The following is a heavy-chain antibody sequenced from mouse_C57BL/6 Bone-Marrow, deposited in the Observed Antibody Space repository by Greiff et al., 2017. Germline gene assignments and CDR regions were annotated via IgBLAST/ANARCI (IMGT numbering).Heavy chain of an antibody. CDR3: TPRVLWGNSYAMDY. V-gene: IGHV14-4*01. CDR1: GFNIKDDY. D-gene: IGHD2-1*01. CDR2: IDPDNGDT. J-gene: IGHJ4*01. Sequence: EVQLQQSGAELVRPGASVKLSCTASGFNIKDDYMHWVKQRPEQGLEWIGWIDPDNGDTAYASKFQGTATITADTSSNTAYLQLSSLTSEDTAVYYCTPRVLWGNSYAMDYWGQGTSVTVSS.